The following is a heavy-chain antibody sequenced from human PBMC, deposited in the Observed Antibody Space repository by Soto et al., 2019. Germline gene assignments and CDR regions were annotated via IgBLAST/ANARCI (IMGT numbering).Heavy chain of an antibody. CDR1: GGSISSYY. V-gene: IGHV4-59*01. CDR3: ARESGVVVITGVGADAFDI. Sequence: QVQLQESGPGLVKPSETLSLTCTVSGGSISSYYWSWIRQPPGKGLEWIGYIYYSGSTNYNPSLKSRVTISVDTSKNQFSLKLSSVTAADTAVYYCARESGVVVITGVGADAFDIWGQGTMVTVSS. CDR2: IYYSGST. D-gene: IGHD3-22*01. J-gene: IGHJ3*02.